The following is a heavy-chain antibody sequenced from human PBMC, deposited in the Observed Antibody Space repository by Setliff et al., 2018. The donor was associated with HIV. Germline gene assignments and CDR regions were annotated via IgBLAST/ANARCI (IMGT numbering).Heavy chain of an antibody. CDR3: ARVKYSYAQGVYYGMDV. J-gene: IGHJ6*02. CDR2: IYSSGST. Sequence: SETLSLTCTVSGGSISSHYWSWIRQPPGKGLEWIGSIYSSGSTNYNPSLKSRVTMSVDTSKNQFSLKLRSVTAADTAVFYCARVKYSYAQGVYYGMDVWGQGTTVTVSS. CDR1: GGSISSHY. V-gene: IGHV4-59*11. D-gene: IGHD5-18*01.